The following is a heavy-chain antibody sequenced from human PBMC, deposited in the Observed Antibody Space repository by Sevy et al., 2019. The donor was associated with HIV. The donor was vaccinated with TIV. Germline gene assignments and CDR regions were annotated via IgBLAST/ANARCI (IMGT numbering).Heavy chain of an antibody. Sequence: GGSLRLSCAASGFTFSSHEMNWVRQAPGKGLEWVSYITSSGSTMCYADSVKGRFTISRDNAKNSLYLQMNSLRAEDTAFYSCAGVFYDGNRDDAFDIWGQGTMVTVSS. V-gene: IGHV3-48*03. CDR3: AGVFYDGNRDDAFDI. CDR2: ITSSGSTM. CDR1: GFTFSSHE. J-gene: IGHJ3*02. D-gene: IGHD5-12*01.